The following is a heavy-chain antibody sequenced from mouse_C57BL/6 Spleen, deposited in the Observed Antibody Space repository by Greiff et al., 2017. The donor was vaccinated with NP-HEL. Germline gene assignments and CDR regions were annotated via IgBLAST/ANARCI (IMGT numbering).Heavy chain of an antibody. D-gene: IGHD1-1*01. CDR3: ARSPITTVVGFDY. V-gene: IGHV1-42*01. J-gene: IGHJ2*01. CDR2: INPSTGGT. CDR1: GYSFTGYY. Sequence: VQLQQSGPELVKPGASVKISCKASGYSFTGYYMNWVKQSPEKSLEWIGEINPSTGGTTYNQKFKAKATLTVDKSSSTAYMQLKSLTSEDSAVYYCARSPITTVVGFDYWGQGTTLTVSS.